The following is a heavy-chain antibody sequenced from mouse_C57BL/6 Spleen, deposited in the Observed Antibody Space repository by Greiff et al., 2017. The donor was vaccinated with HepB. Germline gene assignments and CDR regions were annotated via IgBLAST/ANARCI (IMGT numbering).Heavy chain of an antibody. CDR3: ARDAEVAWYFDV. J-gene: IGHJ1*03. CDR2: SRNKANDYTT. V-gene: IGHV7-1*01. CDR1: GFTFSDFY. Sequence: EVKLVESGGGLVQSGRSLRLSCATSGFTFSDFYMEWVRQAPGKGLEWIAASRNKANDYTTEYSASVKGRFIVSRDTSQSILYLQMNALRAEDTAIYYCARDAEVAWYFDVWGTGTTVTVSS.